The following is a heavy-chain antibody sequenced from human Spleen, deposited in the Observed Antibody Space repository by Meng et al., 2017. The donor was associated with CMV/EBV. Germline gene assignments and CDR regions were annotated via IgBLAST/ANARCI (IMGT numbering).Heavy chain of an antibody. Sequence: QLVPSGAKVKKPGSSVKVSCKASGGTFSSYAISWVRQDPGQGLEWMGGIIPIFGTANYAQKFQGRVTITADESTSTAYMELSSLRSEDTAVYYCARDLVFLSYNWFDPWGQGTLVTVSS. J-gene: IGHJ5*02. CDR1: GGTFSSYA. D-gene: IGHD3-3*02. CDR2: IIPIFGTA. V-gene: IGHV1-69*12. CDR3: ARDLVFLSYNWFDP.